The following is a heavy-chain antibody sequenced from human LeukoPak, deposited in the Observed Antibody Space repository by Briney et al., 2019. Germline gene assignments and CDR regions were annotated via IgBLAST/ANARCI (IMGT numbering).Heavy chain of an antibody. D-gene: IGHD3-3*01. CDR2: IIPIFGTA. CDR3: ARGDFWSGYQRQSPLNY. Sequence: PVKVSCKASGGTFSSYAISWVRQAPGQGLEWMGGIIPIFGTANYAQKFQGRVTITADESTSTACMELSSLRSEDTAVYYCARGDFWSGYQRQSPLNYWGQGTLVTVSS. J-gene: IGHJ4*02. CDR1: GGTFSSYA. V-gene: IGHV1-69*01.